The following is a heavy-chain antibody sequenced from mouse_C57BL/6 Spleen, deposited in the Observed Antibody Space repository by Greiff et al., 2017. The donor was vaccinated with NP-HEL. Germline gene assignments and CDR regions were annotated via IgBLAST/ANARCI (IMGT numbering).Heavy chain of an antibody. J-gene: IGHJ4*01. CDR2: ISDGGSYT. CDR3: ARGDDAYAMDY. CDR1: GFTFSSYA. D-gene: IGHD2-12*01. V-gene: IGHV5-4*03. Sequence: EVMLVESGGGLVKPGGSLKLSCAASGFTFSSYAMSWVRQTPEKRLEWVATISDGGSYTYYPDNVKGRFTISRDNAKNNLYLQMSHLKSEDTAMYYCARGDDAYAMDYWGQGTSVTVSS.